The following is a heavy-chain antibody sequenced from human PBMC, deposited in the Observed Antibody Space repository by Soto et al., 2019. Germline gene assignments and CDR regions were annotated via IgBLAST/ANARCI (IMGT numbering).Heavy chain of an antibody. Sequence: GGSLRLSCAASGFTFSSYWMHWVRQAPGKGLVWVSRINSDGSSTSYADSVKGRFTISRDNAKNTLYLQMNSLRAEDTAVYYCARGHYDILTGDAFDIWGQGTMVTVSS. D-gene: IGHD3-9*01. J-gene: IGHJ3*02. CDR2: INSDGSST. CDR1: GFTFSSYW. V-gene: IGHV3-74*01. CDR3: ARGHYDILTGDAFDI.